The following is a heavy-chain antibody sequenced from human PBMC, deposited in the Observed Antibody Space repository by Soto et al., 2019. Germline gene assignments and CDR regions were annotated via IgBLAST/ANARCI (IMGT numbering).Heavy chain of an antibody. D-gene: IGHD2-15*01. J-gene: IGHJ4*02. CDR1: GFTFSSYA. CDR2: ISGSGGRT. CDR3: AKDLVGYCSGGSRYYFAY. V-gene: IGHV3-23*01. Sequence: EVQLLESGGGLVQPGGSLRLSCAASGFTFSSYAMSWVRQAPGKGLEWVSAISGSGGRTYYADSVKGRFTISRDNSKNTMYMQMKSLRAEDTAVYYCAKDLVGYCSGGSRYYFAYWGQGTLVTVSS.